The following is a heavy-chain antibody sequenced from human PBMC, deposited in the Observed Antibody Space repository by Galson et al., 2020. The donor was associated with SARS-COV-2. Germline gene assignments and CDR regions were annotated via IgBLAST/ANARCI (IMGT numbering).Heavy chain of an antibody. D-gene: IGHD3-10*01. Sequence: GESLKISCAASGFTFTTYALHWVRQAPGKGLEWVAVISNDGTNRYYTDSVKGRFTISRDNSNNTLFLQMNSLRLEDTAVYYWDRGPRVGELISPFDPLGQGNLVNLS. J-gene: IGHJ4*01. V-gene: IGHV3-30-3*01. CDR1: GFTFTTYA. CDR3: DRGPRVGELISPFDP. CDR2: ISNDGTNR.